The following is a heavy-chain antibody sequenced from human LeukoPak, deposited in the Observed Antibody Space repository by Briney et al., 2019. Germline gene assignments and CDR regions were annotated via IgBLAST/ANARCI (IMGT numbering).Heavy chain of an antibody. CDR1: GFTFSPYW. J-gene: IGHJ3*02. CDR3: ARLAPYYGTGII. D-gene: IGHD3-10*01. V-gene: IGHV3-7*01. CDR2: IKEDGSEE. Sequence: GGSLRLSCAGSGFTFSPYWMSWVRQAPGKGLEWVATIKEDGSEEYYVDSVKGRFTISRDNAKNSLYLQMSSLRAEDTAVYYCARLAPYYGTGIIWGQGTVVTVSS.